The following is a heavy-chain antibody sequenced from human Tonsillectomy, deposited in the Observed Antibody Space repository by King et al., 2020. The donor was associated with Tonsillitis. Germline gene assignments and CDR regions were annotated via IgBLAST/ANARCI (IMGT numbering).Heavy chain of an antibody. J-gene: IGHJ4*02. D-gene: IGHD3-10*01. CDR1: GFTFSTYA. CDR3: ARQGWSLLWFGEYYFDY. Sequence: VQLVESGGGVVQPGRSLRLSCVASGFTFSTYAIHWVRQTPGKGLEWVSVISYDGSIKYYADSVRGRFTISRDNSKNTLYLQLNSLRAEDTAVYYCARQGWSLLWFGEYYFDYWGQGTLVTVSS. V-gene: IGHV3-30-3*01. CDR2: ISYDGSIK.